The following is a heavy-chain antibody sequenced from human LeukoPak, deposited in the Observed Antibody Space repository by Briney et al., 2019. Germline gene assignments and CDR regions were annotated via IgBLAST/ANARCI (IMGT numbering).Heavy chain of an antibody. D-gene: IGHD3-22*01. CDR3: ARGYDSSAYYPFNY. V-gene: IGHV4-61*01. CDR1: GGSISSSSYY. J-gene: IGHJ4*02. CDR2: ISDSGST. Sequence: PSETLSLTCTVSGGSISSSSYYWSWIRQSPGRGQEWIGYISDSGSTNYNPSLKSRVTISVDTSKNQFSLMLSSVTAADTAVYYCARGYDSSAYYPFNYWGQGTLVTVSS.